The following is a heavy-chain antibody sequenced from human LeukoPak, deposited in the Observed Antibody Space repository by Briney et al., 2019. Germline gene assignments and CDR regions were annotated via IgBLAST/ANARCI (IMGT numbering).Heavy chain of an antibody. CDR2: ISGSGGNT. CDR1: GFTFSSYA. D-gene: IGHD2-15*01. V-gene: IGHV3-23*01. CDR3: ASGSPTELREYYFDY. Sequence: GGSLRLSCAASGFTFSSYAMSWVRQAPGKGLEWVSVISGSGGNTYYADSVKGRFTISRDNSKNTLYLQMNSLRAEDTAVYYCASGSPTELREYYFDYWGQGTLVTVSS. J-gene: IGHJ4*02.